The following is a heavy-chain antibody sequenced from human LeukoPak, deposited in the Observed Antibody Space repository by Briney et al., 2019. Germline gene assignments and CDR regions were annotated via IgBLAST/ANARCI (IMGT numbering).Heavy chain of an antibody. Sequence: ASVKVSCKASGYTFTGYYMHWVRQAPGQGLEWMGWINPNSGGTNYAQKFQGRVTMTRDTSISTAYMELSRLRSDDTAVYYCAREKYSSSSAVYYYMDVWGKGTTVTVSS. CDR2: INPNSGGT. V-gene: IGHV1-2*02. CDR1: GYTFTGYY. J-gene: IGHJ6*03. D-gene: IGHD6-6*01. CDR3: AREKYSSSSAVYYYMDV.